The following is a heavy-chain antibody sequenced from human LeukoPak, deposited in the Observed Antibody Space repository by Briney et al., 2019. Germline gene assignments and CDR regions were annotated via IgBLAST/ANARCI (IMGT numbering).Heavy chain of an antibody. CDR1: GGTFSSYA. V-gene: IGHV1-69*01. CDR3: ARERLGTMGRGVINL. Sequence: GSSVKVSCKASGGTFSSYAISWVRQAPGQGLEWMGGIIPIFGTANYAQKFQGRVTITADESTSTAYMELSSLRSEDTAVYYCARERLGTMGRGVINLWGQGTLVTVSS. CDR2: IIPIFGTA. J-gene: IGHJ4*02. D-gene: IGHD3-10*01.